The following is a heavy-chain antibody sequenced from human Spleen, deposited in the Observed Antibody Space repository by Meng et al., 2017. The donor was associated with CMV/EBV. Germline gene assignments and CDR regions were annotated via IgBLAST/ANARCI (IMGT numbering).Heavy chain of an antibody. D-gene: IGHD6-19*01. CDR1: GGSINSYY. Sequence: SETLSLTCTVSGGSINSYYWSWIRQPPGKGLEWIGYIYYSGSTNYNPSLKSRVTISVDTSKNQFSLKLSSVTAADTAVYYCAREWGGKQWPPLRGGFDPWGQGTLVTVSS. J-gene: IGHJ5*02. V-gene: IGHV4-59*01. CDR3: AREWGGKQWPPLRGGFDP. CDR2: IYYSGST.